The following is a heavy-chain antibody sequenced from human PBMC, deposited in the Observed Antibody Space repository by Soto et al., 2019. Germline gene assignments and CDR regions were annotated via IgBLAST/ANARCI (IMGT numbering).Heavy chain of an antibody. V-gene: IGHV3-53*01. J-gene: IGHJ4*02. CDR1: GCIVSSNY. CDR2: IYRGGNT. CDR3: ARDWYLDY. Sequence: GGSLRLSCAASGCIVSSNYMSWVRQAPGKGLEWVSVIYRGGNTDYGDSVKGRFTISRDNSENTVYLQMNSLRAEDTAVYFCARDWYLDYWGQGTLVTVSS.